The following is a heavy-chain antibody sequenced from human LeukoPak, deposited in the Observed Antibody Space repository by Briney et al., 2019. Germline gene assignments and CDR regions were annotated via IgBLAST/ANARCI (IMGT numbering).Heavy chain of an antibody. CDR1: GVSISSGDYY. D-gene: IGHD4-17*01. Sequence: SETLSLTCTVSGVSISSGDYYWSWIRQPPGKGLEWIGFIHYSGSTYYNPSLKRRVIISVDTSKNQSSLKVSSVTAADTAVYSCARAKTVTTSYFDLWGRGTLVTVSS. V-gene: IGHV4-30-4*01. J-gene: IGHJ2*01. CDR3: ARAKTVTTSYFDL. CDR2: IHYSGST.